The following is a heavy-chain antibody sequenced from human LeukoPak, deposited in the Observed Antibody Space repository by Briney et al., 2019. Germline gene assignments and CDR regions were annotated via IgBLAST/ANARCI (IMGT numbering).Heavy chain of an antibody. CDR2: IYSGGST. D-gene: IGHD4-17*01. Sequence: GGSLRLSCAASGFTVSSNYMSWVRQAPRKGLEWVSVIYSGGSTYYADSVKGRFTISRDNSKNTLYLQMNSLRAEDTAVYYCARDDPGMNHKARSRYGDYLLYYYYGMDVWGQGTTVTVSS. CDR3: ARDDPGMNHKARSRYGDYLLYYYYGMDV. CDR1: GFTVSSNY. V-gene: IGHV3-66*01. J-gene: IGHJ6*02.